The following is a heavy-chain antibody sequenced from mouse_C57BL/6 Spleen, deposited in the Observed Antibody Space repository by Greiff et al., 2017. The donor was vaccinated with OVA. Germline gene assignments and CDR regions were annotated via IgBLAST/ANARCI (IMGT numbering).Heavy chain of an antibody. J-gene: IGHJ3*01. D-gene: IGHD3-2*02. CDR2: IYPGSGST. Sequence: QVQLQQSGAELVKPGASVKMSCKASGYTFTSYRITWVKQRPGQGLEWIGDIYPGSGSTNYNEKFKSKATLTVDTSSSTAYMQLSSLTSEDSAVYYCARDSSGPWFAYWGQGTLVTVSA. CDR1: GYTFTSYR. V-gene: IGHV1-55*01. CDR3: ARDSSGPWFAY.